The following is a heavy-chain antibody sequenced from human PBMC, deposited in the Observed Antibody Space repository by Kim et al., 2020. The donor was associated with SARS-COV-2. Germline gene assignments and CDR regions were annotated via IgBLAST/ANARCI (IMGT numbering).Heavy chain of an antibody. D-gene: IGHD1-26*01. Sequence: GGSLRLSCVASGFTFSSYWMSWVRQAPGKGLEWVANMKQDGSEKYYVDSVEGRFTISRDNAKNSLYLQMNSLRAEDTAVYYCERDDGNRVVDYWGQGTLVTVSS. V-gene: IGHV3-7*01. J-gene: IGHJ4*02. CDR3: ERDDGNRVVDY. CDR2: MKQDGSEK. CDR1: GFTFSSYW.